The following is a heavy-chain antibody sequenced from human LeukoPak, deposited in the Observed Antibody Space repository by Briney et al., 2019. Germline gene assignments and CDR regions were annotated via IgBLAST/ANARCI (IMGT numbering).Heavy chain of an antibody. CDR3: GKTDIYFNPIDY. Sequence: SGTLSLTCAVSGVSISSSEWWIWARQPPGQGLEWIGEIHRDGRTRYNPSLKSRVTMSIDYSKNQFSLRVSSVTAADTAIYYCGKTDIYFNPIDYWGPGSLVTVSS. D-gene: IGHD3-9*01. V-gene: IGHV4-4*02. J-gene: IGHJ4*02. CDR1: GVSISSSEW. CDR2: IHRDGRT.